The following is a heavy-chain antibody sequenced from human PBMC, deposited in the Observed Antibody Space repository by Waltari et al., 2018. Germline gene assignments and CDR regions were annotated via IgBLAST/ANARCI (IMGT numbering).Heavy chain of an antibody. CDR1: GYTFTGYY. CDR2: INPNSGGT. D-gene: IGHD2-15*01. CDR3: ASEYCSGGSCYRKYAFDI. V-gene: IGHV1-2*06. Sequence: QVQLVQSGAEVKKPGASVKVSCKASGYTFTGYYMHWVRQAPGHGLEWMGRINPNSGGTNYAQKFQGRVTMTRDTSISTAYMELSRLRSDDTAVYYCASEYCSGGSCYRKYAFDIWGQGTMVTVSS. J-gene: IGHJ3*02.